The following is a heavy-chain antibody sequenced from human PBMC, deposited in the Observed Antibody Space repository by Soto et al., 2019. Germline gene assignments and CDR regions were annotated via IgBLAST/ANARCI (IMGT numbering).Heavy chain of an antibody. Sequence: EVQLVESGGALVQPGGSLRLSCAGSGFIFSNYEMSWVRQAPGKGLEWVSYIDHTGITIYYADSVKGRFTISRDNAKNSLYLQMNRLRGEDTAVDYWARGHIVATILDYWGQAPLVSVSS. CDR1: GFIFSNYE. D-gene: IGHD5-12*01. J-gene: IGHJ4*02. CDR3: ARGHIVATILDY. V-gene: IGHV3-48*03. CDR2: IDHTGITI.